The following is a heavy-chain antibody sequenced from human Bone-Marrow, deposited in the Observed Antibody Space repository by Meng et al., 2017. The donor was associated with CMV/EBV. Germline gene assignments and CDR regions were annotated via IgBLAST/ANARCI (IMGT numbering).Heavy chain of an antibody. J-gene: IGHJ4*02. CDR3: ARGGVVAFAY. Sequence: GESLKISCAASGFTFSSYDMHWVRQATGKGLEWVSAIGTAGDTYYPGSVKGRFTISRENAKNSLYLQMNSLRAEDTAVYYCARGGVVAFAYWGQGVLVPVDS. D-gene: IGHD2-15*01. CDR1: GFTFSSYD. V-gene: IGHV3-13*01. CDR2: IGTAGDT.